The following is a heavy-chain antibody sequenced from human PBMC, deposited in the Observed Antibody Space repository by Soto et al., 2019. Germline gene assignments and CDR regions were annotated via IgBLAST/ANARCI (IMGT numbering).Heavy chain of an antibody. CDR1: GGSINSGGYY. V-gene: IGHV4-31*01. Sequence: QVQLQESGPGLVKPSQTLSLTCTVSGGSINSGGYYWTWIRQHPGKGLEWIGTIYFSGTTNYNPSLKSLVTISVDTSKSQFSLKLSSVTAADTAVYYCARRDRSGFSYWLDTWGQGTLVTVSS. J-gene: IGHJ5*02. D-gene: IGHD3-22*01. CDR3: ARRDRSGFSYWLDT. CDR2: IYFSGTT.